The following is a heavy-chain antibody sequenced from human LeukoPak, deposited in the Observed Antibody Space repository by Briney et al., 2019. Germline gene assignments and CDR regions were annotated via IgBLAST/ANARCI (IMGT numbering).Heavy chain of an antibody. CDR2: INPSGGST. Sequence: ASVKVSCKASGYTFTGYYMHWVRQAPGQGLEWMGIINPSGGSTSYAQKFQGRVTMTRDTSTSTVYMELSSLRSEDTAVYYCARDRITMVRGVIITGYMDVWGKGTTVTISS. V-gene: IGHV1-46*01. J-gene: IGHJ6*03. D-gene: IGHD3-10*01. CDR3: ARDRITMVRGVIITGYMDV. CDR1: GYTFTGYY.